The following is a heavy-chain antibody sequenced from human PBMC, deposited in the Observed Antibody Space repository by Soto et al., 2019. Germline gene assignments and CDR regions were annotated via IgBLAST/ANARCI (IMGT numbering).Heavy chain of an antibody. CDR3: ASPGVVVVADDAFDI. CDR1: GYTFSNYA. CDR2: INTDNGKT. V-gene: IGHV1-3*04. J-gene: IGHJ3*02. D-gene: IGHD2-15*01. Sequence: QVQLVQSGAEVKKPGASVKVSCKASGYTFSNYAIHWVRQAPGQRLEWMGWINTDNGKTKYSQKFQGRATITRDTSATTAYMELSGLRSEDTAVYYCASPGVVVVADDAFDIWGQGTMVTGSS.